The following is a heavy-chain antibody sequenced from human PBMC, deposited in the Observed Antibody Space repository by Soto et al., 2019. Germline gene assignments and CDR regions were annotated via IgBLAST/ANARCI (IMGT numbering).Heavy chain of an antibody. J-gene: IGHJ6*03. CDR3: SEGKLVGGVYYHLLEV. D-gene: IGHD3-16*01. CDR2: IYPGDSDT. V-gene: IGHV5-51*01. CDR1: GYSFTSYW. Sequence: PWESLKISCRGFGYSFTSYWIGWVRQMPGKGLEWMGIIYPGDSDTRYSPSFQGQVTISANKSISTAYLQLSSLKASDTAMFFFSEGKLVGGVYYHLLEVRGKGTTVTVSS.